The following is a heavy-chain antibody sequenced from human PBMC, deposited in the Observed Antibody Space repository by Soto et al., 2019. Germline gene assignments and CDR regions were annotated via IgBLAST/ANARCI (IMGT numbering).Heavy chain of an antibody. CDR2: ISWDGYSI. CDR1: GFTFEDYV. D-gene: IGHD3-3*01. Sequence: EVQLVESGGGLVQPGRSLRLSCVGSGFTFEDYVMHWVRQVPGKGLEWVSHISWDGYSIGYAGSVRDRFTISRDNAKNSLFLQMNSLRPEDTALYYCARSWSGSTSGRVDVWGQGTTVTVSS. CDR3: ARSWSGSTSGRVDV. J-gene: IGHJ6*02. V-gene: IGHV3-9*01.